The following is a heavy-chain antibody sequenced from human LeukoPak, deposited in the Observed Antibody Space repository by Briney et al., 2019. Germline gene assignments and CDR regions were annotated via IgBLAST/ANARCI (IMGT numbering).Heavy chain of an antibody. CDR1: GFTFDDYG. CDR3: ARVFKYCSGGSCPAHAFDI. V-gene: IGHV3-20*04. J-gene: IGHJ3*02. Sequence: PGGSLRLSCAASGFTFDDYGMSWVRQAPGKGLEWVSGINWNGGSTGYADSVKGRFTISRDNAKNSLYLQMNSLRAEDTALYYCARVFKYCSGGSCPAHAFDIWGQGTMVTVSS. D-gene: IGHD2-15*01. CDR2: INWNGGST.